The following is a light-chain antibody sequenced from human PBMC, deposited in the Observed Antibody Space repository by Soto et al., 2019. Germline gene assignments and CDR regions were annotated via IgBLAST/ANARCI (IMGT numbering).Light chain of an antibody. CDR2: EVT. V-gene: IGLV2-14*01. CDR1: SSDVGAYNY. J-gene: IGLJ1*01. Sequence: QSALTQPASVSGSPGQSITISCTGTSSDVGAYNYVSWYQQYPGKAPQLMIYEVTNRPSGVSNRFSGSKYGNTASLTISGLQAEDEADYYCSSYTDSPTLEVFGTGTKVTVL. CDR3: SSYTDSPTLEV.